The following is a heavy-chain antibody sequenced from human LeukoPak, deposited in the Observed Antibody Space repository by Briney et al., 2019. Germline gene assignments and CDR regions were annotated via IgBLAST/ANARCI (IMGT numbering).Heavy chain of an antibody. D-gene: IGHD1-7*01. CDR3: ASRGLELRSWFDP. CDR1: GGSISSGDYY. J-gene: IGHJ5*02. V-gene: IGHV4-30-4*08. Sequence: PSETLSLTCTVSGGSISSGDYYWSWIRQPPGKGLEWIGYIYYSGSTYYNPSLKSRVTISVDTSKNQFSLKLSSVTAADTAVYYCASRGLELRSWFDPWGQGTLVTVSS. CDR2: IYYSGST.